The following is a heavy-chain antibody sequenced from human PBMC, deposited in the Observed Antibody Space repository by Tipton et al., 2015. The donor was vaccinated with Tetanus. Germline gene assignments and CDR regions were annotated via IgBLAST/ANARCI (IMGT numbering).Heavy chain of an antibody. V-gene: IGHV5-51*03. D-gene: IGHD3-22*01. CDR3: ARALRYDSSGYYLGGTYYGMDV. CDR1: GYSFTTYW. CDR2: IHPADSET. J-gene: IGHJ6*02. Sequence: QSGAEVKKPGESLKISCKGSGYSFTTYWIGWVRQMPGKGLEWMGIIHPADSETRYSPSFQGPVTISADKSISTAYLQWSSLKASDTAMYYCARALRYDSSGYYLGGTYYGMDVWGQGTTVTVSS.